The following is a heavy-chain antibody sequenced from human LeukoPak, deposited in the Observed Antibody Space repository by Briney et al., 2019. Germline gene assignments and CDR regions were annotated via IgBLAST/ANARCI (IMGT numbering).Heavy chain of an antibody. CDR1: GFTVTDYW. J-gene: IGHJ4*02. CDR3: ARSPTRRCDY. D-gene: IGHD1-1*01. Sequence: GGSLRLSCAASGFTVTDYWMSGGRQAPGKGLEWVADINQEGIETYYVGSVKGRFTISRDNAKNSLYLQMNSLRAEDTAIYYCARSPTRRCDYWGQGTLVTVSS. CDR2: INQEGIET. V-gene: IGHV3-7*01.